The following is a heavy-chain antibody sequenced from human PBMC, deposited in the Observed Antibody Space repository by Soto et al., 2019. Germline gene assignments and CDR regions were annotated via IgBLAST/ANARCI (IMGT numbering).Heavy chain of an antibody. CDR2: IYHSGST. Sequence: PSETLSLTCAVSGYSISSGYYWGWIRQPPGKGLEWIGSIYHSGSTYYNPSLKSRVTISVDTSKNQFSLKLSSVTAADTAVYYCATSEVVPPANTWFDPWGQGTLVTVSS. D-gene: IGHD2-2*01. CDR1: GYSISSGYY. V-gene: IGHV4-38-2*01. J-gene: IGHJ5*02. CDR3: ATSEVVPPANTWFDP.